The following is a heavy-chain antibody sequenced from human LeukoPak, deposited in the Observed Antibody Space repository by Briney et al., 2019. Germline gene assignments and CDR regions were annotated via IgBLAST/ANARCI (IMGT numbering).Heavy chain of an antibody. J-gene: IGHJ6*03. V-gene: IGHV4-39*01. CDR3: ARVRRTYYYCMDV. Sequence: SETLSLTCTVSGGSISSSSYYWGWIRQPPGKGLEWIGSIYYSGSTYYNPSLKSRVTISVDTSKNQFSLKLSSVTAADTAVYYCARVRRTYYYCMDVWGKGTTVTVSS. CDR1: GGSISSSSYY. CDR2: IYYSGST.